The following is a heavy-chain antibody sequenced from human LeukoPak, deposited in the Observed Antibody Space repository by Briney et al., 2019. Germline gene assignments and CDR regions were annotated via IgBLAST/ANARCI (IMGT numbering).Heavy chain of an antibody. CDR1: GFTFSSYG. V-gene: IGHV3-23*01. J-gene: IGHJ4*02. D-gene: IGHD5-18*01. CDR3: AKRVGYSYGYYFDY. CDR2: ISDSGGST. Sequence: GGSLRLSCAASGFTFSSYGMSWVRQAPGKGLEWVSAISDSGGSTYYADSVKGRFTISRDNSKNTLFLQMNSLRVADTAVYYCAKRVGYSYGYYFDYWGQGILVTVSS.